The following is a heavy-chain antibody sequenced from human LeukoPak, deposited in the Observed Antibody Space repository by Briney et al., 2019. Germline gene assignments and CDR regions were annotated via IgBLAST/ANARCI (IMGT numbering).Heavy chain of an antibody. J-gene: IGHJ6*04. CDR2: INPSGGST. V-gene: IGHV1-46*03. D-gene: IGHD3-10*01. CDR3: ARDHTKGPMADV. CDR1: GYAFTSYY. Sequence: GASVKVSCKASGYAFTSYYMHWVRQAPGQGLEWMGIINPSGGSTSYAQKFQGRVTMTRDTSTSTVYMELSSLRSEDTAVYYCARDHTKGPMADVWGKGTTVTVSS.